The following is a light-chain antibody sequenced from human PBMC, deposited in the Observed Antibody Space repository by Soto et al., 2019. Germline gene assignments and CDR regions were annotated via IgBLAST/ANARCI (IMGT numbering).Light chain of an antibody. V-gene: IGKV3-20*01. CDR1: QTISSNY. CDR2: GTS. J-gene: IGKJ1*01. Sequence: EIVLTQSPGTLSVSPGERATLSCRASQTISSNYLAWYQQKPGQAPSLLIYGTSSRATGIPDRFSSSGSGTYFTLTISRLEPEESAIYYYQQYVSWTFGQGTKVEIK. CDR3: QQYVSWT.